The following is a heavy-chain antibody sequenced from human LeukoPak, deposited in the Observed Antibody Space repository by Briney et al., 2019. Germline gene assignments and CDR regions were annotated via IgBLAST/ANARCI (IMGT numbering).Heavy chain of an antibody. CDR3: ARDRVRGNSNPFFDH. Sequence: ASETLSLTCAVYGGSFNDYYWSWIRQPPGKGLEWIGYIYYSGSTNYNPSLKGRVTISVDTSKNQFSLKLSSVTAADTAVYYCARDRVRGNSNPFFDHWGQGTLVTVSS. V-gene: IGHV4-59*01. CDR1: GGSFNDYY. J-gene: IGHJ4*02. D-gene: IGHD4-11*01. CDR2: IYYSGST.